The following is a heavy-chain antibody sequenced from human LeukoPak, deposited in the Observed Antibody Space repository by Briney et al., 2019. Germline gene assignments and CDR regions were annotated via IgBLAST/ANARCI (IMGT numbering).Heavy chain of an antibody. CDR1: GFTFSGSA. J-gene: IGHJ3*01. D-gene: IGHD5-24*01. V-gene: IGHV3-73*01. CDR2: IRSKANSYAT. Sequence: PGGSLRLSCAASGFTFSGSAMHWVRQASGKGLEWVGRIRSKANSYATAYAASVKGRFTISRDDSKNTAYLQMNSLRADDTAVYYCAMKAVPRPRLHDAFDFWGQGTVVSVSS. CDR3: AMKAVPRPRLHDAFDF.